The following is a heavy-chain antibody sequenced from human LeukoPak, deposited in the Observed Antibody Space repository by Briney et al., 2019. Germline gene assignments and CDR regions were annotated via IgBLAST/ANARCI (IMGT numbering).Heavy chain of an antibody. Sequence: PSETLSLTCTVSGGSISSGDSYWTWIRQPPGKGLEWIGYIYYSGSTYSNPSLKSRVTISIDTSKNQFSLNLNSVTAADTAVYYCARVPWRLQYFDYWGQGALVAVSS. CDR1: GGSISSGDSY. D-gene: IGHD4-11*01. CDR2: IYYSGST. CDR3: ARVPWRLQYFDY. J-gene: IGHJ4*02. V-gene: IGHV4-30-4*08.